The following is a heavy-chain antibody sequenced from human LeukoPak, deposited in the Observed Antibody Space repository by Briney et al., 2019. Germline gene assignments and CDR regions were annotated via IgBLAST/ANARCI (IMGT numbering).Heavy chain of an antibody. V-gene: IGHV4-61*08. Sequence: SQTLSLTCSVSGGSLSSGDYYWSWIRQPPGKGLEWIGYIYYSGSTNYNPSLKSRVTISVDTSKNQFSLKLSSVTAADTAVYYCARGDKWDLGAFDIWGQGTMVTVSS. CDR2: IYYSGST. J-gene: IGHJ3*02. D-gene: IGHD1-26*01. CDR1: GGSLSSGDYY. CDR3: ARGDKWDLGAFDI.